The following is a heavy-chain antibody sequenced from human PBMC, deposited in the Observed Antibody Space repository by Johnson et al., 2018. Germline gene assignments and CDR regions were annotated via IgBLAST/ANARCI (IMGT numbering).Heavy chain of an antibody. CDR2: IYESGGT. D-gene: IGHD6-13*01. J-gene: IGHJ3*02. CDR1: GVSLSLHQ. CDR3: ARENFSITAGNDGFDI. Sequence: QVQLVQSGPGLVKPSETLSLICTVSGVSLSLHQWNWIRQPPGKGLEWIGVIYESGGTNYNPSLNSRVTISLGASKNQFSLKLSSVTAADTAVYYCARENFSITAGNDGFDIWGQGTMVTVSS. V-gene: IGHV4-59*11.